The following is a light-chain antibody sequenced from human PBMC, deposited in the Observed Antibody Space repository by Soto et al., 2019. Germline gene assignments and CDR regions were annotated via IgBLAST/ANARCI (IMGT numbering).Light chain of an antibody. CDR3: QVWDSSSDHRV. CDR1: NIGTKR. Sequence: SYELTQPPSVSVAPGLTARITCGGNNIGTKRVHWYQQKPGQAPVFVLYDHADRPSGIPERFSGSNSGNTATLTISRVEAGDEAEYYCQVWDSSSDHRVFGGGTKLTVL. V-gene: IGLV3-21*02. CDR2: DHA. J-gene: IGLJ2*01.